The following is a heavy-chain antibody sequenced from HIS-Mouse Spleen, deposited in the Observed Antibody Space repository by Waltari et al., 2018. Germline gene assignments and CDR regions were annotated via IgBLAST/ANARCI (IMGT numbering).Heavy chain of an antibody. CDR1: VGSLNRSSSH. CDR3: AREIPYSSSWYDWYFDL. D-gene: IGHD6-13*01. V-gene: IGHV4-39*07. J-gene: IGHJ2*01. Sequence: QQQLQESGPGLAKPSETLSLTCTASVGSLNRSSSHLGWIRQPPGKGLEWIGSIYYSGRTYYNPSLKSRVTISVDTSKNQFSLKLSSVTAADTAVYYCAREIPYSSSWYDWYFDLWGRGTLVTVSS. CDR2: IYYSGRT.